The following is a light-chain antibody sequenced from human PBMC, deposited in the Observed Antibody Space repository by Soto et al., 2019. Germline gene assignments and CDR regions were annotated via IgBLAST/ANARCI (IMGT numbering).Light chain of an antibody. J-gene: IGKJ4*01. V-gene: IGKV3-15*01. CDR1: QSVNSN. Sequence: EIAMTQSPATLSVSPGERATLSCRASQSVNSNLAWYQQKPGQAPRLLIYYASTRATGIPARFSGSGSGTEFTVTISSLQSEDLAVYYCQQYINWPLTFGGGTKVEIK. CDR3: QQYINWPLT. CDR2: YAS.